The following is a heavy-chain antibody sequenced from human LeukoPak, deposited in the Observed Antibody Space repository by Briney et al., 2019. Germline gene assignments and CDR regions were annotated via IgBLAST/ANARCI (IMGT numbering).Heavy chain of an antibody. Sequence: SETLSLTCTVSGGSISSYYWSWIRQPPGKGLEWIGYIYYSGSTNYNPSLKSRVTISVDTSKNQFSLKLSSVTAADTAVYYCARIGAADDAFDIWGQGTMVTVSS. CDR1: GGSISSYY. CDR3: ARIGAADDAFDI. V-gene: IGHV4-59*08. D-gene: IGHD6-13*01. J-gene: IGHJ3*02. CDR2: IYYSGST.